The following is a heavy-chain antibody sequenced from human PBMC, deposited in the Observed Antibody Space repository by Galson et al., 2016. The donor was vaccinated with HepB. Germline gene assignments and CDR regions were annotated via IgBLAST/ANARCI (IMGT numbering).Heavy chain of an antibody. CDR1: GDSVSRNTAA. J-gene: IGHJ4*02. V-gene: IGHV6-1*01. CDR2: TYFRSKWYS. CDR3: VEGFSLRN. Sequence: CAISGDSVSRNTAAWNWIRQSPSRGLEWLGRTYFRSKWYSDYGVAVNGRITISPDTAKNQFSLHLTSVTPADTGIYYCVEGFSLRNWGQGTLVTVSS.